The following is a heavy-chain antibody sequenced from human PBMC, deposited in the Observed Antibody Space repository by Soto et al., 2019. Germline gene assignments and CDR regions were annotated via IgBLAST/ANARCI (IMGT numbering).Heavy chain of an antibody. D-gene: IGHD4-17*01. Sequence: GGSLRLSCAASGFTFSSYGIHWVRQAPGKGLEWVAVISYDGSNKYYADSVKGRFTISRDNSKNTLYLQMNSLRAEDTAVYYCAKDRYGDYALFDYWGQGTLVTVSS. CDR3: AKDRYGDYALFDY. CDR2: ISYDGSNK. CDR1: GFTFSSYG. V-gene: IGHV3-30*18. J-gene: IGHJ4*02.